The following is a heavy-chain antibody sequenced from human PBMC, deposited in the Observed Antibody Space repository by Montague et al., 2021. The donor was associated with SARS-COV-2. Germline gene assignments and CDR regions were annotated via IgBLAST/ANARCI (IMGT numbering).Heavy chain of an antibody. CDR1: GDSISSSSYY. Sequence: SETLSLTCTVSGDSISSSSYYWAWIRQPPGKGLGWIGTIDYSGSAYYSPSLKSQVTISVDTSKNQFSLKLSSVTAADTALYYCARAQATYYHILIGYYNVIHLKSYFDPWGQGTLVTVSS. CDR3: ARAQATYYHILIGYYNVIHLKSYFDP. V-gene: IGHV4-39*07. CDR2: IDYSGSA. J-gene: IGHJ5*02. D-gene: IGHD3-9*01.